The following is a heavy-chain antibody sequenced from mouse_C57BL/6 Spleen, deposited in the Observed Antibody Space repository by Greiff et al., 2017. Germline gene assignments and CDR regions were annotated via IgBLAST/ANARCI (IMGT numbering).Heavy chain of an antibody. CDR3: ARIYYYGSKYFDV. D-gene: IGHD1-1*01. V-gene: IGHV5-6*01. J-gene: IGHJ1*03. CDR1: GFTFSSYG. Sequence: EVKLQESGGDLVKPGGSLKLSCAASGFTFSSYGMSWVRQTPDSVKGRFTISRDNAKNTLYLQMSSLKSEDTAMYYCARIYYYGSKYFDVWGTGTTVTVSS.